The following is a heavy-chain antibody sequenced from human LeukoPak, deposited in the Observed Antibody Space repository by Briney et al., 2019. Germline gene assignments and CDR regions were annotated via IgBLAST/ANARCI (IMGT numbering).Heavy chain of an antibody. Sequence: GGSLRLSCAAAGFTFSLSWMHWVRQAPGKGLEWVSSINYDARSRTYADSGKGRLTIARDNAENTLFLQMNSLRCEDSAIYSCVRGAGPGTPFDWGQGILVTVSS. CDR1: GFTFSLSW. J-gene: IGHJ1*01. D-gene: IGHD1-1*01. CDR2: INYDARSR. V-gene: IGHV3-74*01. CDR3: VRGAGPGTPFD.